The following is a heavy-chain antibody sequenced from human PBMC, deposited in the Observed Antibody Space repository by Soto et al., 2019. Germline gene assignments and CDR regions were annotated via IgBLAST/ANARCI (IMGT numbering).Heavy chain of an antibody. V-gene: IGHV3-53*01. CDR2: MYSGGST. CDR1: EFTGSSHY. Sequence: RRSGAAAEFTGSSHYRSCFHNDPGMGLEWVSVMYSGGSTYYADYVKGRFTISRDNSKNTLYLQMNSLRAEDTAVYYCARGTYDFWSGYSGWFDPWGQGTLVTVSS. J-gene: IGHJ5*02. D-gene: IGHD3-3*01. CDR3: ARGTYDFWSGYSGWFDP.